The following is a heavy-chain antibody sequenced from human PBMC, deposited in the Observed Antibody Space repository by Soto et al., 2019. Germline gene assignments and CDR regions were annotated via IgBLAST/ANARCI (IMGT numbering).Heavy chain of an antibody. CDR1: GYTFTSYG. CDR2: ISAYNGNT. V-gene: IGHV1-18*01. CDR3: ARDGGVSSSSWTPNYYYYGMDV. Sequence: ASVKVSCKASGYTFTSYGISWVRQAPGQGLEWMGWISAYNGNTNYAQKLQGRVTMTTDTSTSTAYMELRSLRSDDTAVYYCARDGGVSSSSWTPNYYYYGMDVWGQGTTVTVSS. J-gene: IGHJ6*02. D-gene: IGHD6-13*01.